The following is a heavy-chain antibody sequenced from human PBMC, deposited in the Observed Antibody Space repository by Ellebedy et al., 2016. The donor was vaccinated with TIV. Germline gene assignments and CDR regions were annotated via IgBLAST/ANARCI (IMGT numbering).Heavy chain of an antibody. CDR3: AKDHEQLLVPNWFDP. CDR2: ISGNGRST. J-gene: IGHJ5*02. Sequence: GESLKISXAASGFIFSNYAMTWVRQTPGKGLEWVSGISGNGRSTYYAGSVRGRFTISRDNSKNTLHLQMNSLRVDDTAVYYCAKDHEQLLVPNWFDPWGQGTLVTVSS. V-gene: IGHV3-23*01. CDR1: GFIFSNYA. D-gene: IGHD1-26*01.